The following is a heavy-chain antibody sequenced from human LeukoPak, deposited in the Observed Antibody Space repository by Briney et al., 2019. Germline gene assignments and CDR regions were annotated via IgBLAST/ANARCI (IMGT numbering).Heavy chain of an antibody. D-gene: IGHD2-2*02. V-gene: IGHV3-9*01. CDR1: GFTFDDYA. Sequence: PGGSLRLSCAASGFTFDDYAMHWVRQGPGVGLEWVSGISWNSGSIVYADSVRGRFTISRDNAKNSLYLQMNSLRPEDTASYYCTNGYCGTNSCHIDYWGQGTLVTVSS. J-gene: IGHJ4*02. CDR2: ISWNSGSI. CDR3: TNGYCGTNSCHIDY.